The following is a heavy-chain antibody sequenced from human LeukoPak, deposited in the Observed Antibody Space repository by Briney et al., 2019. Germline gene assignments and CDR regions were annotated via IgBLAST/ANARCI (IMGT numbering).Heavy chain of an antibody. CDR1: GGSFSGYY. D-gene: IGHD3-10*01. J-gene: IGHJ4*02. V-gene: IGHV4-34*01. CDR2: INHSGST. Sequence: SETLSLTCAVYGGSFSGYYWSWIRQPPGKGLEWIGEINHSGSTNYNPSLKSRVTISVDTSKNQFSLKLSSVTAADTAVYYCARPDYYGSGIGFDYWGQGTLVTVSS. CDR3: ARPDYYGSGIGFDY.